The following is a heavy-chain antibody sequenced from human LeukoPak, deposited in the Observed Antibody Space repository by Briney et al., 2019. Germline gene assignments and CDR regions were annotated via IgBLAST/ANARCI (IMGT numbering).Heavy chain of an antibody. CDR2: IYESGNT. Sequence: SETLSLTCAVSGASIISNNWWSWVRQPPGKGLEWIGQIYESGNTNYNPTLKSRVFISRDKSRNQFSLKVSSVTAADTAVYYCARVTGYVIEDNFDYWGQGTLVTVSS. CDR3: ARVTGYVIEDNFDY. D-gene: IGHD2-15*01. CDR1: GASIISNNW. V-gene: IGHV4-4*02. J-gene: IGHJ4*02.